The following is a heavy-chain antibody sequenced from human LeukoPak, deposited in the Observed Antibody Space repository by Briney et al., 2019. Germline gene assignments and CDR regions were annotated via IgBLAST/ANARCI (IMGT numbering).Heavy chain of an antibody. Sequence: SETLSLTCTVSGGSISSSSYYWGWIRQPPGKGLEWIGSIYYSGSTYYNPSLKSRVTISVDTSKNQFSLKLSSVTAADTAVYYCARTPRYSSSSGVDYWGQGTLVTVSS. D-gene: IGHD6-6*01. CDR3: ARTPRYSSSSGVDY. V-gene: IGHV4-39*07. J-gene: IGHJ4*02. CDR1: GGSISSSSYY. CDR2: IYYSGST.